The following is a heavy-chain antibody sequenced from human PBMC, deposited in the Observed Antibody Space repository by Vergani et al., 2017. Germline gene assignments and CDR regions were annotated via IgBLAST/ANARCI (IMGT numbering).Heavy chain of an antibody. CDR3: ARGYCSGCSCHPWGRRKNWFDP. D-gene: IGHD2-15*01. CDR2: INHSGST. CDR1: GGSFSGYY. V-gene: IGHV4-34*01. Sequence: QVQLQQWGAGLLKPSETLSLTCAVYGGSFSGYYWSWIRQPPGKGLEWIGEINHSGSTNYNPSLKSRVTISVDTSKNQFSLKLSSVTAADTAVYYCARGYCSGCSCHPWGRRKNWFDPWGQGTLVTVSS. J-gene: IGHJ5*02.